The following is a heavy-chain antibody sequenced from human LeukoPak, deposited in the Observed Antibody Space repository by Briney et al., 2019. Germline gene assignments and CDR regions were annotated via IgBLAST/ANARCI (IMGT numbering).Heavy chain of an antibody. CDR1: GFTFSSYA. CDR3: ARDRVAMDYAFDI. Sequence: GGSLRLSCAASGFTFSSYAMHWVRQAPGKGLEWVAVISYDGSNKYFADSVKGRFTIPRDNSKNTLYLQMNSLRAEDTAVYYCARDRVAMDYAFDIWGQGTMVTVSS. J-gene: IGHJ3*02. D-gene: IGHD5-18*01. V-gene: IGHV3-30-3*01. CDR2: ISYDGSNK.